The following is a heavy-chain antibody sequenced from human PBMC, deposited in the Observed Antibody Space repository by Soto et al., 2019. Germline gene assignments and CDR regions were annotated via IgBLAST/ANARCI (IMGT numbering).Heavy chain of an antibody. D-gene: IGHD3-16*02. CDR1: GYTFTGYY. CDR3: ARRLRLGELSPHPNYGMDV. J-gene: IGHJ6*02. V-gene: IGHV1-2*02. CDR2: INPNSGGT. Sequence: QVQLVQSGAEVKKPGASVKVSCKASGYTFTGYYMHWVRQAPGQGLEWMGWINPNSGGTNYAQKFQGRVTMTRDTSISTAYMELSRLRSDDTAVYYCARRLRLGELSPHPNYGMDVWGQGTTVTVSS.